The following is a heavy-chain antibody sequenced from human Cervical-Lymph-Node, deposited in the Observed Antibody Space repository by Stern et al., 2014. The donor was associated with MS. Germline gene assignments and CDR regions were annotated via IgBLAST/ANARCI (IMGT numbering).Heavy chain of an antibody. J-gene: IGHJ4*02. D-gene: IGHD3-3*01. CDR1: GYTFPNYH. Sequence: VQLVQSWAEVKKPGASVQVSCTASGYTFPNYHVHWVRQAPGQGLEWMGMINPGPDNKYYTQKCRGRVTRTRDTSTSTVYMELSSLRSEDTAMYYCGRDERVTSWSPGIDYGGQGTLVTVSS. V-gene: IGHV1-46*01. CDR3: GRDERVTSWSPGIDY. CDR2: INPGPDNK.